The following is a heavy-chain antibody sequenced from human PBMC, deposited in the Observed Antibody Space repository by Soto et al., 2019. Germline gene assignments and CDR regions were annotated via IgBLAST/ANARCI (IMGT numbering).Heavy chain of an antibody. J-gene: IGHJ4*02. CDR2: IYYSGST. V-gene: IGHV4-31*03. Sequence: SETLSLTCTVSAGSISSGRYYWSWIRQHPGKGLEWIGYIYYSGSTYYNPSLKSRVSISVDTSKNQFSLKLSSVTAADTAVYYCARVWCSSTSCYSDYWGQGTLVTVS. D-gene: IGHD2-2*01. CDR3: ARVWCSSTSCYSDY. CDR1: AGSISSGRYY.